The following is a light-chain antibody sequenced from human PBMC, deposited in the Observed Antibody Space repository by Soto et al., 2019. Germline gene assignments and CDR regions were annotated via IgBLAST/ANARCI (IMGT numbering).Light chain of an antibody. J-gene: IGKJ1*01. CDR2: NAS. CDR1: QSVGRDY. V-gene: IGKV3-20*01. CDR3: HQYAYAPWT. Sequence: ESVLPKSPDSLCLSPGERATLSCRASQSVGRDYLAWYQQKPGQAPRLVIYNASNRASGIPDRFSGSGSGTDFTLTISRLEPEDFAVYYCHQYAYAPWTFGQGTKVDI.